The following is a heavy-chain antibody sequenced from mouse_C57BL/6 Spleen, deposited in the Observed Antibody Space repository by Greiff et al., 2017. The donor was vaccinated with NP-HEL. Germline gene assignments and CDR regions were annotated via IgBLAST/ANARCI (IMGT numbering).Heavy chain of an antibody. CDR2: IDPSDSET. CDR3: ARSYDGAWFAY. Sequence: QVQLQQPGAELVRPGSSVKLSCKASGYTFTSYWMHWVKQRPIQGLEWIGNIDPSDSETHYNQKFKDKATLTVDKSSSTAYMQLSSLTSEDSAVYYCARSYDGAWFAYWGKGTLVTVSA. CDR1: GYTFTSYW. V-gene: IGHV1-52*01. J-gene: IGHJ3*01. D-gene: IGHD2-12*01.